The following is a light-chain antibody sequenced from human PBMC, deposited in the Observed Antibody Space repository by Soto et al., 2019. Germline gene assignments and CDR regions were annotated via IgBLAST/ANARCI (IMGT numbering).Light chain of an antibody. CDR1: SSDVGGYNY. J-gene: IGLJ1*01. CDR3: SSYTGSSTYV. CDR2: DVS. Sequence: QSALTQPASVSGSPVQSITISCTGTSSDVGGYNYVSWYQQYPGKAPKLMIYDVSNRPSGVSNRFSGSKSGNTASLTISGLQAEDESDYYCSSYTGSSTYVFGTGTKLTVL. V-gene: IGLV2-14*01.